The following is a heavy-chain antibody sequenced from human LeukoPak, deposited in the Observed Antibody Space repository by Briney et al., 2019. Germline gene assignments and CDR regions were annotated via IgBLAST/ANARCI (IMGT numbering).Heavy chain of an antibody. D-gene: IGHD6-19*01. CDR3: TKATKWLAFDD. V-gene: IGHV4-59*11. Sequence: SETLSLTCTVSVGSTRSHFWSWIRQSPGKGLEWIGNIYTGGTTNYNPSLKSGVTISIDTSKNQLSLHLASVTAADTAVYYCTKATKWLAFDDWGRGTLVTVSS. CDR1: VGSTRSHF. CDR2: IYTGGTT. J-gene: IGHJ4*02.